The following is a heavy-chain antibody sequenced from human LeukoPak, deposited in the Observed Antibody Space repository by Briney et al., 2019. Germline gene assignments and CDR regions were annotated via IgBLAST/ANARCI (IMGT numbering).Heavy chain of an antibody. V-gene: IGHV3-30*04. J-gene: IGHJ5*02. Sequence: GGSLRLSCAASGFTFSSYAMHWVRQAPGKGLEWVAVISYDGSNKYYADSVKGRFTISRDNSKNTLYLQMNSLRAEDTAVYYCARDPYGSGSYLSGGLDPWGQGTLVTVSS. CDR2: ISYDGSNK. CDR3: ARDPYGSGSYLSGGLDP. CDR1: GFTFSSYA. D-gene: IGHD3-10*01.